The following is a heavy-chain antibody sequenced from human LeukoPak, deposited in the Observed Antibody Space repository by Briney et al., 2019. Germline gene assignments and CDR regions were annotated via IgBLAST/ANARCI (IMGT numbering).Heavy chain of an antibody. CDR3: ARSGYSGYDPDSTFDY. CDR1: GGTFSSYA. Sequence: SVKVSCKASGGTFSSYAIGWVRQAPGQGLEWMGRIIPILGIANYAQKFQGRDTITADKSTSTAYMELSSLRSEDAAVYYCARSGYSGYDPDSTFDYWGQGTLVTVSS. V-gene: IGHV1-69*04. J-gene: IGHJ4*02. CDR2: IIPILGIA. D-gene: IGHD5-12*01.